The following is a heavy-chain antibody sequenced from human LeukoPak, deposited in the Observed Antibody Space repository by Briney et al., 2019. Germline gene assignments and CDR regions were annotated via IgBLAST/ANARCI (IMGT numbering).Heavy chain of an antibody. CDR2: IRGGGGSA. V-gene: IGHV3-23*01. Sequence: PGGSLRLSCTASGFTFSAYAMMWVHQAPGKGPEWVSAIRGGGGSAFYADSVKGRFTISRDNSKYTLFLQMNSLRAEDTAVYYCARGPNGDYIGAFDMWGPGTMVTVSS. D-gene: IGHD4-17*01. CDR3: ARGPNGDYIGAFDM. CDR1: GFTFSAYA. J-gene: IGHJ3*02.